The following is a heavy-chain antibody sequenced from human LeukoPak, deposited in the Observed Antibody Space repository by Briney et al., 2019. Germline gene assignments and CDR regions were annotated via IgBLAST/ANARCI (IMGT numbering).Heavy chain of an antibody. CDR2: ITTNGGST. V-gene: IGHV3-64D*06. CDR3: VKDYYGMDV. J-gene: IGHJ6*02. CDR1: GFTFSSSA. Sequence: VGSLRLSCSASGFTFSSSAMHWVRQAPGKGLEYVSAITTNGGSTYYADSVKGRFTISRDNSKNTLYLQMSSLRAEDTAVYYCVKDYYGMDVWGQGTTVNVSS.